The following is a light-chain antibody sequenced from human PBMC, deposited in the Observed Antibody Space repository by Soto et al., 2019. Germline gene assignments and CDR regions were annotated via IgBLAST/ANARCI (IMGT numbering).Light chain of an antibody. CDR3: AAWDDSLNGYV. CDR2: SNN. V-gene: IGLV1-44*01. CDR1: SSNIGSNT. Sequence: QSVLTQPPSASGTPGQRVTISCYGSSSNIGSNTVNWYQQLPGTAPTLLIYSNNQRPSGVPDRFSGSKSGTSASLAISGLQSEDEADYYCAAWDDSLNGYVFGTGTKLTVL. J-gene: IGLJ1*01.